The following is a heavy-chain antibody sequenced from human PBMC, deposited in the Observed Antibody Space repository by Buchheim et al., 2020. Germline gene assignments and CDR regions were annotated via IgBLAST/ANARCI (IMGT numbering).Heavy chain of an antibody. CDR2: TYYRSKWYN. J-gene: IGHJ6*02. CDR3: ARGCEPEYCSSTSWSYYYGMDV. V-gene: IGHV6-1*01. Sequence: QVQLQQSGPGLVKPSQTLSLTCAISGDSVSSNSAAWNWIRQSPSRGLEWLGRTYYRSKWYNDYAVSVKSRITINPDTSKNQFSLQLNSVTPEDTAVYYCARGCEPEYCSSTSWSYYYGMDVWGQGTT. D-gene: IGHD2-2*01. CDR1: GDSVSSNSAA.